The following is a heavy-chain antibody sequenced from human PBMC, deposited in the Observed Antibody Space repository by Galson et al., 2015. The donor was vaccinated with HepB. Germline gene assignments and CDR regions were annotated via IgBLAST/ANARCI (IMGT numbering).Heavy chain of an antibody. CDR2: IWSGGSTK. CDR3: ATDRGRSPFDI. D-gene: IGHD1-26*01. J-gene: IGHJ3*02. V-gene: IGHV3-33*01. CDR1: GGSFSNHG. Sequence: FLRLSGAASGGSFSNHGRHGVRQAPGKGLDWGAVIWSGGSTKDYADSVKGRFTISRDDSKNTLYPQMNSLRAEDTAVYYCATDRGRSPFDIWGQGTMLTVSS.